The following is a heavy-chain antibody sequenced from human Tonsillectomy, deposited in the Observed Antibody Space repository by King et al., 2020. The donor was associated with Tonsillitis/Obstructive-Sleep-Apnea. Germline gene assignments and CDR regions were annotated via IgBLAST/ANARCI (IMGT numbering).Heavy chain of an antibody. Sequence: VQLVESGGGVVQPGRSLRLSCAASGFTFSSYGMHWVRQAPGKGLEWVAVISSDGSNKYYGDSVKGRFTISRDNSKNTLYLLMNSLRAEDTAVYYCAKVEGYTYGRFDSWGQGTLVSVSS. CDR3: AKVEGYTYGRFDS. J-gene: IGHJ4*02. D-gene: IGHD5-18*01. V-gene: IGHV3-30*18. CDR2: ISSDGSNK. CDR1: GFTFSSYG.